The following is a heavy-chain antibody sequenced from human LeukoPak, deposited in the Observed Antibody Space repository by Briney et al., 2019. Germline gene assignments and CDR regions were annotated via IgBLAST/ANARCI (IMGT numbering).Heavy chain of an antibody. V-gene: IGHV7-4-1*02. CDR2: INTGTGDP. CDR3: ARVSLRYFDY. J-gene: IGHJ4*02. D-gene: IGHD3-16*01. CDR1: GYTFTSYA. Sequence: ASVKVSCKTSGYTFTSYAMNWVRQAPGHGLEFMGWINTGTGDPTYAQGFTGRFVFSLDTSVSTAYLQISSLKAEDTAVYYCARVSLRYFDYWGQGTLVTVSS.